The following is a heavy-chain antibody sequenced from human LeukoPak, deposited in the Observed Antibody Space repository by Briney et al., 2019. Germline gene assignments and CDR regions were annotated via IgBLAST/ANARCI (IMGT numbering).Heavy chain of an antibody. CDR3: ARDPVPAANTHAFDI. V-gene: IGHV3-7*03. Sequence: VGSLRLSCAASGFTFSTYLMTSVPQAPGNRLKCVANIKQDGSEKYYVDSVKGRFTISRDNAQNSLYLQMNSLRAEDTAVYYCARDPVPAANTHAFDIWGQGTMVTVSS. CDR1: GFTFSTYL. CDR2: IKQDGSEK. D-gene: IGHD2-2*01. J-gene: IGHJ3*02.